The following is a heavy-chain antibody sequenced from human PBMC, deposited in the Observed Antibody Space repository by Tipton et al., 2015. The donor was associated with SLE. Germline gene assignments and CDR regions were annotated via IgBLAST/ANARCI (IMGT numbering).Heavy chain of an antibody. V-gene: IGHV3-48*01. D-gene: IGHD6-6*01. CDR3: SRAGAVRPPDY. CDR2: ISSSSTTI. J-gene: IGHJ4*02. Sequence: SLRLSCSASGFTLSAYNMNWVRQAPGKGLEWVSYISSSSTTIYYAGSVRGRFTVSRDNAKNSLYLQMNNLGAEDTAVYYCSRAGAVRPPDYWGQGTLVTVSS. CDR1: GFTLSAYN.